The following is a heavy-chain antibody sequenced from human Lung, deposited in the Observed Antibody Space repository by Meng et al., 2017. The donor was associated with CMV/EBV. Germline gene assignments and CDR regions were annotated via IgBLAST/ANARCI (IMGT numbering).Heavy chain of an antibody. V-gene: IGHV3-21*01. CDR1: GFTFSSYS. J-gene: IGHJ6*02. Sequence: GGSLRLSCAASGFTFSSYSMNWVRQAPGKGLERVSSISSSSSYIYYADSVKGRFTISRDNAKKSLYLQMNSLRAEDTAVYYCARWERTAMDPYYYYGMDAWGQGTTVTVSS. D-gene: IGHD5-18*01. CDR3: ARWERTAMDPYYYYGMDA. CDR2: ISSSSSYI.